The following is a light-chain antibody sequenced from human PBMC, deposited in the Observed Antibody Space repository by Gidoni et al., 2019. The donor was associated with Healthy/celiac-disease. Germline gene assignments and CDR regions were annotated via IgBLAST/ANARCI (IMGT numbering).Light chain of an antibody. V-gene: IGKV3-15*01. CDR3: QQYNNWPL. CDR2: GAS. CDR1: QSVSSN. J-gene: IGKJ4*01. Sequence: EIVMTQSPATLSVSPGERATLPCRASQSVSSNLAWYQQKPGQAPRLLIYGASTRATGSPARFSGSGSGTEFTLTISSLQSEDFAVDYCQQYNNWPLFGGGTKVEIK.